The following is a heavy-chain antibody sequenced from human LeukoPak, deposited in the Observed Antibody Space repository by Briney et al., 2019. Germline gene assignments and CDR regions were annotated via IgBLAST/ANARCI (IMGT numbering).Heavy chain of an antibody. J-gene: IGHJ4*02. V-gene: IGHV4-59*08. Sequence: SETLSLTCTVPGGSISSYYWSWIRQPPGKGLEWIAYISDIGSINYNPSLKSRVTISLDTSKNQFSLKLSSVTAADTAVYYCAGHHPRNTVDFWGQGTLVTVSS. CDR2: ISDIGSI. CDR3: AGHHPRNTVDF. D-gene: IGHD2/OR15-2a*01. CDR1: GGSISSYY.